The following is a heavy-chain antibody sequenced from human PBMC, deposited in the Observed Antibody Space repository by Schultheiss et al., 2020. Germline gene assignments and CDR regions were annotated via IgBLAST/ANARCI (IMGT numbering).Heavy chain of an antibody. J-gene: IGHJ4*02. CDR3: AKDRGSGGIDY. CDR1: GFTFSYYY. V-gene: IGHV3-74*01. D-gene: IGHD2-15*01. Sequence: GGSLRLSCAASGFTFSYYYMSGVRQAPGKGLVWVSRINSDGSSTSYADSVKGRFTISRDNAKNSLYLQMNSLRAEDTAVYYCAKDRGSGGIDYWGQGTLVTVSS. CDR2: INSDGSST.